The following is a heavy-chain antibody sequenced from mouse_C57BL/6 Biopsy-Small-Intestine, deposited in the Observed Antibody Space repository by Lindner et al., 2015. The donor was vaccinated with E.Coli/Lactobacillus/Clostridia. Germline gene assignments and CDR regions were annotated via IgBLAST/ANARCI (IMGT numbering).Heavy chain of an antibody. CDR3: ARDKANYCSSTTCYHDFDF. D-gene: IGHD1-1*01. J-gene: IGHJ3*01. CDR1: GYTFTSYG. Sequence: SVKVSCKASGYTFTSYGISWVRQSPGQGLEWMGWISTYNGYTNYAQKLQGRVTMTTDTSTSTAFMELRSLRSDDTAVYYCARDKANYCSSTTCYHDFDFWGQGTLVTVPS. V-gene: IGHV1-7*01. CDR2: ISTYNGYT.